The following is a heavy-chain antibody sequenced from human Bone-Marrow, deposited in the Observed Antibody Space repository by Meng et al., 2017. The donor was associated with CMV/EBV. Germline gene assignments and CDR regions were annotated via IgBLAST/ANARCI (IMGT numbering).Heavy chain of an antibody. Sequence: GESLKISCAASGFIFSSYWMNWVRQAPGKGLEWVSYISSSGSTIYYADSVKGRFTISRDNAKNSLYLQMNSLRAEDTAVYYCATLPGVGAYGVDAFDIWGQGTMVTVSS. CDR3: ATLPGVGAYGVDAFDI. CDR1: GFIFSSYW. D-gene: IGHD1-26*01. CDR2: ISSSGSTI. J-gene: IGHJ3*02. V-gene: IGHV3-48*03.